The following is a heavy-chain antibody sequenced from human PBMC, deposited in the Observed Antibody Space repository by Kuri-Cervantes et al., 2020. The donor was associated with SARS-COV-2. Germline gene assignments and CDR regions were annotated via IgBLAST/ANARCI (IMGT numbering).Heavy chain of an antibody. D-gene: IGHD3-3*01. CDR2: IKKAGSEK. Sequence: GASQKTSCAASGFTFSSYWMSWLRRAPGKGLEWVANIKKAGSEKYYVESVGGRLTISRDNAKNSLSLQMISLRAEDTAVYYCARARLEWLPVAFDIWGQGTMVTVSS. CDR3: ARARLEWLPVAFDI. V-gene: IGHV3-7*01. J-gene: IGHJ3*02. CDR1: GFTFSSYW.